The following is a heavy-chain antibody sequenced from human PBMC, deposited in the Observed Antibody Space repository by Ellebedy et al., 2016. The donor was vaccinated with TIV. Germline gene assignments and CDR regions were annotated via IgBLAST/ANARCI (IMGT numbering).Heavy chain of an antibody. Sequence: AASVKVSCKASGYTFTSYGISWVRQAPGQGLEWMGWISVYNGNTNYAQKLQGRVTMTTDTSTSTAYMELSSLRSEDTAVYYCARTIRRAKNWNYGYYYGMDVWGQGTTVTVSS. CDR2: ISVYNGNT. CDR3: ARTIRRAKNWNYGYYYGMDV. D-gene: IGHD1-7*01. CDR1: GYTFTSYG. J-gene: IGHJ6*02. V-gene: IGHV1-18*01.